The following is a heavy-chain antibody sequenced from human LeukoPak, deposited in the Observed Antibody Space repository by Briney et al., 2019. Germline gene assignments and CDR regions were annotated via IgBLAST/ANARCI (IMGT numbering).Heavy chain of an antibody. CDR3: VLRYFDWLLPGEGDAFDI. Sequence: SETLSLTCTVSGDSLSSYYWSWIRQPPGKGLEWIGYIYYSGSTNYDPSLKSRVTISVDTSKNQFSLKLNSVTAADTAMYYCVLRYFDWLLPGEGDAFDIWGQGTMVTVSS. CDR2: IYYSGST. J-gene: IGHJ3*02. D-gene: IGHD3-9*01. CDR1: GDSLSSYY. V-gene: IGHV4-59*01.